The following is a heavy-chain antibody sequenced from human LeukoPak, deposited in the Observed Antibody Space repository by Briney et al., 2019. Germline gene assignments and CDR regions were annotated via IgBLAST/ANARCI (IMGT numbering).Heavy chain of an antibody. V-gene: IGHV4-34*01. CDR3: ARGPNEYSSSGGNFDY. Sequence: SETLSLTCAVYGGSFSGYYWSWIRQPPGKGLEWIGEINHSGSTNYNPSLKSRVTISVDTSKNQFSPKLSSVTAADTAVYYCARGPNEYSSSGGNFDYWGQGTLVTVSS. CDR1: GGSFSGYY. D-gene: IGHD6-6*01. CDR2: INHSGST. J-gene: IGHJ4*02.